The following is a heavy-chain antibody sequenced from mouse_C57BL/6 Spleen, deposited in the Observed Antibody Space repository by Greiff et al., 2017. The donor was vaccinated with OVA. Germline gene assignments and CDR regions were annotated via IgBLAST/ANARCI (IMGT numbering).Heavy chain of an antibody. CDR2: INYDGSST. D-gene: IGHD2-5*01. J-gene: IGHJ1*03. V-gene: IGHV5-16*01. CDR1: GFTFSDYY. Sequence: EVKVVESEGGLVQPGSSMKLSCTASGFTFSDYYMAWVRQVPEKGLEWIANINYDGSSTYYLDSLKSRFIISRDNAKNMLYLQMSSLKSEDTATYYCAREDYSNYVWYFDVWGTGTTVTVSS. CDR3: AREDYSNYVWYFDV.